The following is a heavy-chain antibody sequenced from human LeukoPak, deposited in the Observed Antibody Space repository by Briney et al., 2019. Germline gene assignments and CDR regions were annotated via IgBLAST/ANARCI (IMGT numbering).Heavy chain of an antibody. V-gene: IGHV4-34*01. D-gene: IGHD1-26*01. Sequence: SETLSLTCAVYIDSFSNYHWNWIRQTPSKGLEWIGEVNEVGGTNISPSLRNRVILSVDTSKNQFFLKLISVAVADTAVYYCARGQGATVPQVGKNWFDPWGQGTRVAVSS. CDR2: VNEVGGT. CDR1: IDSFSNYH. CDR3: ARGQGATVPQVGKNWFDP. J-gene: IGHJ5*02.